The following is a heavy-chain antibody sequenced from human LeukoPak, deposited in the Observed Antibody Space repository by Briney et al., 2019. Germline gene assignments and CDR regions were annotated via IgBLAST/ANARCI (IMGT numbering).Heavy chain of an antibody. D-gene: IGHD2-15*01. V-gene: IGHV4-39*07. CDR2: INHSGST. CDR1: GGSISSSSYY. J-gene: IGHJ6*03. Sequence: PSETLSLTCTVSGGSISSSSYYWSWIRQPPGKGLEWIGEINHSGSTNYNPSLKSRVTISVDTSKNQFSLKLSSVTAADTAVYYCARVEVVVVAATLYYYYYYMDVWGKGTTVTVSS. CDR3: ARVEVVVVAATLYYYYYYMDV.